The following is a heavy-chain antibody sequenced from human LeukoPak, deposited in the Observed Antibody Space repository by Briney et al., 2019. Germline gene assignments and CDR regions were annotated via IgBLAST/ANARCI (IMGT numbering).Heavy chain of an antibody. CDR1: GFTFSSYW. J-gene: IGHJ4*02. CDR3: ARELNWETY. Sequence: GGSLRLSCVASGFTFSSYWMTWVRQAPGKGLEWVANIKTDGSQIYYVGSVKGRFTISRDNAKNSLYLQMNSLRAEDTAVYYCARELNWETYWGQGTLVSVSS. CDR2: IKTDGSQI. D-gene: IGHD7-27*01. V-gene: IGHV3-7*01.